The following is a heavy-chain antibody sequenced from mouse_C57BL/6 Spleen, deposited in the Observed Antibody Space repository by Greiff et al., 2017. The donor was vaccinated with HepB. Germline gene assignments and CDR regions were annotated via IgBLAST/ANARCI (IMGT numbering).Heavy chain of an antibody. CDR3: ARVITTVVAQDAMDY. CDR2: IYPGSGST. Sequence: VRLQQPGAELVKPGASVKMSCKASGYTFTSYWITWVKQRPGQGLEWIGDIYPGSGSTNYNEKFKSKATLTVDTSSSTAYMQLSSLTSEDSAVYYCARVITTVVAQDAMDYWGQGTSVTVSS. V-gene: IGHV1-55*01. D-gene: IGHD1-1*01. J-gene: IGHJ4*01. CDR1: GYTFTSYW.